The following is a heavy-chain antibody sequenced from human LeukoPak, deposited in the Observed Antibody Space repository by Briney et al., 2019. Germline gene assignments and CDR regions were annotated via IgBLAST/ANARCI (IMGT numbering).Heavy chain of an antibody. D-gene: IGHD5-12*01. Sequence: GGSLRLSCAASGFTFSNYEMNWVRQAPGKGLEWISYISSSGGTIYYADSVKGRFTISRDNAKNSLNLQLNSLRPEDTAVYYCAREAYSGYDFYFDYWGQGTLVTVSS. J-gene: IGHJ4*02. CDR2: ISSSGGTI. V-gene: IGHV3-48*03. CDR1: GFTFSNYE. CDR3: AREAYSGYDFYFDY.